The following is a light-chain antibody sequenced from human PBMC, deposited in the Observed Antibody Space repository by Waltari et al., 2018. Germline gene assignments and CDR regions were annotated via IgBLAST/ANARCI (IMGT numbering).Light chain of an antibody. CDR1: QNITRW. CDR2: KAS. CDR3: QHYDSYSAT. Sequence: DIQMTQSPSTLSASVADRVTITSRASQNITRWLAWYQQKAGKAPKLLIYKASILERGVPSRFSGGGSGTEFTLTISSLQPDDFATYYCQHYDSYSATFGRGTKVEIK. J-gene: IGKJ4*02. V-gene: IGKV1-5*03.